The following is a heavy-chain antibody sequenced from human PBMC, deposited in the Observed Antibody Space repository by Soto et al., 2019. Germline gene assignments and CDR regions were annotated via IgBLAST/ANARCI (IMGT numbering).Heavy chain of an antibody. CDR3: ARVTAYCGGDCYPAYNWFDP. D-gene: IGHD2-21*02. CDR1: GYTFTSYG. V-gene: IGHV1-18*01. CDR2: ISAYNGNT. Sequence: QVQLVQSGAEVKKPGASVKVSCKASGYTFTSYGISWVRQAPGQGLEWMGWISAYNGNTNYAQKRQGRDTMTTEPSTSTAYMERRSLRSDDTAVYYCARVTAYCGGDCYPAYNWFDPWGQGTLVTVSS. J-gene: IGHJ5*02.